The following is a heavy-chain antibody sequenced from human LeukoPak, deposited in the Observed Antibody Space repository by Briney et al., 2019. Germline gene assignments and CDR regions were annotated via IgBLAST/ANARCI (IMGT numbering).Heavy chain of an antibody. CDR3: ARVNWGVNYYYYMDA. J-gene: IGHJ6*03. CDR2: ISGSGEGT. Sequence: PGGSLRLSCAASGFTFTNYGMSWVRQAPGKGLEWVSGISGSGEGTDYADSVKGWFTISRDNSKNTLYVQMNSLRAEDTAVYYCARVNWGVNYYYYMDAWGKGTTVTVSS. V-gene: IGHV3-23*01. CDR1: GFTFTNYG. D-gene: IGHD7-27*01.